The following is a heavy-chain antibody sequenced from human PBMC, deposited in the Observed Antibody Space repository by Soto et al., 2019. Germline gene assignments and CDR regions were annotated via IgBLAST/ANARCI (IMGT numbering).Heavy chain of an antibody. V-gene: IGHV3-30-3*01. D-gene: IGHD6-6*01. J-gene: IGHJ4*02. Sequence: QVQLVDSGGGVVQHGRSLRLSCAASGFTFSNYAMHWVRQAPGEGLEWVAVISYHGLTTIYADSVKGRFTISRDNSKYTLHLQMNSLRAEDTAVYYCTRDPLALRPEVYYFDYWGQGTLVTVSS. CDR1: GFTFSNYA. CDR3: TRDPLALRPEVYYFDY. CDR2: ISYHGLTT.